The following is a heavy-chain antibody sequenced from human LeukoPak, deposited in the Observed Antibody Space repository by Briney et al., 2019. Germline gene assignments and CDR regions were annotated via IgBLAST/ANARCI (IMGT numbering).Heavy chain of an antibody. D-gene: IGHD3-3*02. CDR1: GFTFSSYAM. Sequence: GALRLSCAASGFTFSSYAMSWVRQPPGKGLEWIGEIYHSGSTNYNPSLKSRDTISVDKSKDQFSLKLSSVTAADRAVYYCARSILFGGAFDIWGQGTMVTVSS. J-gene: IGHJ3*02. CDR2: IYHSGST. V-gene: IGHV4-4*02. CDR3: ARSILFGGAFDI.